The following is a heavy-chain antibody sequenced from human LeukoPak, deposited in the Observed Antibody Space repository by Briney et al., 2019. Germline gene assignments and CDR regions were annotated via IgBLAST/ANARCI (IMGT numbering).Heavy chain of an antibody. CDR2: ISGSGDTT. Sequence: GGSLRLSCAASGFTFSSYAMSWVRQAPGKGLEWVSAISGSGDTTYHADSVKGRFSISRDNSKNTLSLQMHTLRAEDTAVYFCAKDFGSAWSRLFYWGQGTLVTVSS. J-gene: IGHJ4*02. V-gene: IGHV3-23*01. D-gene: IGHD6-19*01. CDR3: AKDFGSAWSRLFY. CDR1: GFTFSSYA.